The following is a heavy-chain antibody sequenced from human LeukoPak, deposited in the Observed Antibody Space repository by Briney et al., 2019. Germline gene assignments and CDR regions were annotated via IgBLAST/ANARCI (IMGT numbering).Heavy chain of an antibody. V-gene: IGHV3-48*01. Sequence: GGSLRLSCAASGFTFSSYSMNWVRQAPGKGLEWVSYISSSSSTIYYADSVKGRFTISRDNAKNSLYLQMNSLRAEDTAVYYCARGVFGPLRGSYYFDYWGQGTLVTVSS. CDR3: ARGVFGPLRGSYYFDY. CDR1: GFTFSSYS. J-gene: IGHJ4*02. CDR2: ISSSSSTI. D-gene: IGHD1-26*01.